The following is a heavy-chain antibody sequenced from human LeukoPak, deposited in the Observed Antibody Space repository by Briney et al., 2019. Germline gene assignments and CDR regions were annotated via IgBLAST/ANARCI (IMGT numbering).Heavy chain of an antibody. J-gene: IGHJ2*01. CDR1: GGSISSYY. D-gene: IGHD2-2*01. CDR2: IYYSGST. V-gene: IGHV4-59*08. CDR3: ARRSSPYWYFDL. Sequence: SETLSLTCTVSGGSISSYYCSWIRQPPGKGLEWIGYIYYSGSTNYNPSLKSRVTISVDTSKNQFSLKLSSVTAADTAVYYCARRSSPYWYFDLWGRGTLVTVSS.